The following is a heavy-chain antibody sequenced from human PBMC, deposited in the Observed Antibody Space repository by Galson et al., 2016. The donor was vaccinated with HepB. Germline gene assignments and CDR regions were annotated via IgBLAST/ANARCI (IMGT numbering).Heavy chain of an antibody. D-gene: IGHD5-24*01. J-gene: IGHJ6*02. CDR2: ISSRSSYI. CDR3: AGIGAGAMPTNFERDYYYGMDF. Sequence: SLRLSCAVSGFTFTTYSMSWVRQVPGKGLEWVSSISSRSSYIYYTDSVKGRFTISRDNARNSLYLEINSLRAEDTALYYCAGIGAGAMPTNFERDYYYGMDFWGQGTTVTVSS. V-gene: IGHV3-21*06. CDR1: GFTFTTYS.